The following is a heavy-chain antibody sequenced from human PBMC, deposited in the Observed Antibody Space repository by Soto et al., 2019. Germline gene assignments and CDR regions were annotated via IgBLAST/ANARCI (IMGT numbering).Heavy chain of an antibody. J-gene: IGHJ4*02. V-gene: IGHV4-30-2*01. Sequence: QLQLQESGSGLVKPSQTLSLTCAVSGGSISSGGYSWSWIRQPPGKGLEWIGYIYHSGSTYYNPSLKRGVAISVDRAKNQFSLKLSSVAAADTAVYYCARGGGYTFDYWGQGTLVTVSS. D-gene: IGHD3-16*01. CDR3: ARGGGYTFDY. CDR1: GGSISSGGYS. CDR2: IYHSGST.